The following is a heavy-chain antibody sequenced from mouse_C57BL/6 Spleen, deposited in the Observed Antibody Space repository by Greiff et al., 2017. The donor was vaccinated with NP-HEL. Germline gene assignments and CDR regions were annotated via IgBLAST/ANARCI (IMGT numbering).Heavy chain of an antibody. CDR2: IYPGDGDT. J-gene: IGHJ1*03. CDR3: ARGEDYYHWYFDV. D-gene: IGHD1-1*01. V-gene: IGHV1-80*01. Sequence: VQGVESGAELVKPGASVKISCKASGYAFSSYWMNWVKQRPGKGLEWIGQIYPGDGDTNYNGKFKGKATLTADKSSSTAYMQLSSLTSEDSAVYFCARGEDYYHWYFDVWGTGTTVTVSS. CDR1: GYAFSSYW.